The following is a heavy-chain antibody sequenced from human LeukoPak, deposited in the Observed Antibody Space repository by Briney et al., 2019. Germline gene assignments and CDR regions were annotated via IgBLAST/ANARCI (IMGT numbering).Heavy chain of an antibody. Sequence: GESLKISCKASGYSFTSYWIAWVRQMPGKGLEWMGIIYPGDSDTRYSPSFQGQVTISADKSISTAYPQWSSLKASGTAMYYCARHLVEMATNDYWGQGTLVTVSS. CDR2: IYPGDSDT. D-gene: IGHD5-12*01. CDR3: ARHLVEMATNDY. J-gene: IGHJ4*02. V-gene: IGHV5-51*01. CDR1: GYSFTSYW.